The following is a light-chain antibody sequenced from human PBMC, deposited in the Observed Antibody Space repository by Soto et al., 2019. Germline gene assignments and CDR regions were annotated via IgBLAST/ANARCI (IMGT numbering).Light chain of an antibody. V-gene: IGKV3-20*01. CDR2: DAS. Sequence: EIVLTQSPGTQSLSPGERATLSCRASQSVSSSLAWYQQKPGLAPTLLISDASTRASGVPDRFTGGGSGTDFTLTIRRLEPDDFALYYCQQYAGSPITFGQGTRLEVK. CDR1: QSVSSS. J-gene: IGKJ5*01. CDR3: QQYAGSPIT.